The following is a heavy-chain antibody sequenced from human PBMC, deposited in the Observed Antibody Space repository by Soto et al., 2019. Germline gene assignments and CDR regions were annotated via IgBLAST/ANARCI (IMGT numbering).Heavy chain of an antibody. CDR2: INESGST. V-gene: IGHV4-34*01. J-gene: IGHJ4*02. Sequence: QVQLQQWGAGLVKPSETLSLSCAVYGQSFSGHSWAWIRQPPGKGLGWIGEINESGSTYYNPSLKSRFTISTDTSKNQFSLKLSSVSAADTAAYFCARGSGIVALPGELEDVKYDYWGQGTLVNVSS. D-gene: IGHD1-1*01. CDR1: GQSFSGHS. CDR3: ARGSGIVALPGELEDVKYDY.